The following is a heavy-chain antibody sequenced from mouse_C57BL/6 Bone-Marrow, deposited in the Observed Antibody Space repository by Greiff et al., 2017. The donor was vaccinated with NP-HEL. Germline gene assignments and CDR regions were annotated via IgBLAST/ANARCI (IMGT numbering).Heavy chain of an antibody. CDR1: GFNITGYY. V-gene: IGHV14-1*01. J-gene: IGHJ2*01. CDR2: IDPEDGDT. CDR3: TAITTVVATSDY. D-gene: IGHD1-1*01. Sequence: VQLQQSGAELVRPGASVKLSCTASGFNITGYYMHWVKQRPEQGLEWIGRIDPEDGDTEYAPKFQGKATMTADTSSNTAYLQLSRLPSEDTAVYYCTAITTVVATSDYWGQGTTLTVSS.